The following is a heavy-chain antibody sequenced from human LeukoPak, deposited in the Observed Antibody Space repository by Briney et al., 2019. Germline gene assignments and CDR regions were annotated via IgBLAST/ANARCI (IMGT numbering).Heavy chain of an antibody. V-gene: IGHV3-23*01. CDR3: AKSPTRDGYPPLFDY. J-gene: IGHJ4*02. D-gene: IGHD5-24*01. CDR2: ISGSGGST. CDR1: GVTFSSYV. Sequence: PGGSLRLSCAASGVTFSSYVMSWVRQAPGKGLEWVSAISGSGGSTYYADSVKGRFTISRDNSRNTLYLQMNGLRAEDTAVYYCAKSPTRDGYPPLFDYWGQGTLVTVSS.